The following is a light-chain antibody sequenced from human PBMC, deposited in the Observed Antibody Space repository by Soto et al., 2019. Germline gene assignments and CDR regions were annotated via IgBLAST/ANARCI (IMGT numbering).Light chain of an antibody. CDR3: QQYGNSGYT. J-gene: IGKJ2*01. CDR1: QSVSTRY. Sequence: EIVLTQSPGTLSLSPGERATISCRASQSVSTRYLAWYPQKPGQAPRLLIYGASSRAIGIPDRFSGSGSGTHITLPISSLEPEDFAVYYCQQYGNSGYTFGQGTKLGIK. V-gene: IGKV3-20*01. CDR2: GAS.